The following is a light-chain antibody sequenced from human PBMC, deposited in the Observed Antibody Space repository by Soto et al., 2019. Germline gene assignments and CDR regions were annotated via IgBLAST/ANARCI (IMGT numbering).Light chain of an antibody. CDR1: QSVSSNY. CDR3: QQYGDYNSPRYI. Sequence: EIVLTQSPGTLSLSPGDRVTLSCRASQSVSSNYLAWYQQKPGQAPRLLIYATSSRATGIPDRFSGSGSGTDFTLTISSMEPEDFAMYYCQQYGDYNSPRYIFGQGTRLEI. CDR2: ATS. J-gene: IGKJ2*01. V-gene: IGKV3-20*01.